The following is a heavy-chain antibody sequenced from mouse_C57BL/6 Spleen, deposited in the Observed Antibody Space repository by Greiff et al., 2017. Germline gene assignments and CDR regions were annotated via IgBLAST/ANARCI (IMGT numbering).Heavy chain of an antibody. J-gene: IGHJ3*01. CDR2: IRSKSSNYAT. CDR3: VREGVYYDYDGGFAY. D-gene: IGHD2-4*01. V-gene: IGHV10-3*01. Sequence: EVKVVESGGGLVQPKGSLKLSCAASGFTFNTYAMHWVRQAPGKGLEWVARIRSKSSNYATYYADSVKDRFTISRDVSQSMLYLKMNNLKTEDTALYSGVREGVYYDYDGGFAYWGQGTLVTVSA. CDR1: GFTFNTYA.